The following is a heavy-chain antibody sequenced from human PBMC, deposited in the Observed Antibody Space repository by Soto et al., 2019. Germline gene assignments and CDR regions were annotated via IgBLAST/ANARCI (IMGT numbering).Heavy chain of an antibody. CDR2: IYSGGST. V-gene: IGHV3-53*01. CDR3: AGTTYYYDSSGYLSY. CDR1: GFTVSSNY. D-gene: IGHD3-22*01. Sequence: VSLRLSCAASGFTVSSNYMSWVRQAPGKGLEWVSVIYSGGSTYYADSVKGRFTISRDNSKNTLYLQMKSLRAEDTAVYYCAGTTYYYDSSGYLSYWGQGTMVTVYS. J-gene: IGHJ4*02.